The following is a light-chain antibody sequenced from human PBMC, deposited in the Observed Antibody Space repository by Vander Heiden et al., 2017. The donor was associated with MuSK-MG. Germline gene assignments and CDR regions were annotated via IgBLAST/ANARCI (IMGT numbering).Light chain of an antibody. J-gene: IGKJ5*01. V-gene: IGKV1-33*01. Sequence: DIQMTQSPSSLSASVGDRVTITCQASQDISNYLNWYQQKPGKAPKLLIYDASNLETGVPSRFSGSGSGTDFTFTISSLQPEDFATYYCQQDDNLLKAFGQGTRLEIK. CDR3: QQDDNLLKA. CDR1: QDISNY. CDR2: DAS.